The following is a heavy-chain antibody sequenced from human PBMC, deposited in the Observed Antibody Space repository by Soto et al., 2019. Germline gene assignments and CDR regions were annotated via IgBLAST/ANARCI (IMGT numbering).Heavy chain of an antibody. D-gene: IGHD3-3*01. CDR2: ISGSGGST. V-gene: IGHV3-23*01. CDR3: AKAHSEPYYDFWSGYLHDY. CDR1: GFTFSSYA. J-gene: IGHJ4*02. Sequence: GSLRLSCAASGFTFSSYAMSWVRQAPGKGLEWVSAISGSGGSTYYADSVKGRFTISRDKSKNTLYLQMNSLRAEDTAVYYCAKAHSEPYYDFWSGYLHDYWGQGTLVIVSS.